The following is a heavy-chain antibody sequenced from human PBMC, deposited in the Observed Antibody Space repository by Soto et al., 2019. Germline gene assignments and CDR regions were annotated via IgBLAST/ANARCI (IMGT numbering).Heavy chain of an antibody. CDR2: INAGNGNT. Sequence: ASVKVSCTASGYTLTSYARHWVRQAPGQRLEWMGWINAGNGNTKYSQKFQGRVTITRDTSASTAYMELSSLRSEDTAVYYCARSIVVVTALDYWGQGTLVTVSS. CDR1: GYTLTSYA. V-gene: IGHV1-3*01. CDR3: ARSIVVVTALDY. D-gene: IGHD2-21*02. J-gene: IGHJ4*02.